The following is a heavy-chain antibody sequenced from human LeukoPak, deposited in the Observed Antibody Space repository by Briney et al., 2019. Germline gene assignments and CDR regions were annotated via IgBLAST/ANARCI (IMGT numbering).Heavy chain of an antibody. J-gene: IGHJ3*02. CDR1: GFTFSRFW. CDR2: IDQGGGTI. V-gene: IGHV3-7*05. D-gene: IGHD3-16*01. CDR3: ARDVEGGTFDI. Sequence: GGTLRLSCAASGFTFSRFWMNWVRKAPGRGLQWVPNIDQGGGTINYVDSVKGRFTISRDNAKNSLFLEMGSLRADDTAVYFCARDVEGGTFDIWGQGTTVTVSS.